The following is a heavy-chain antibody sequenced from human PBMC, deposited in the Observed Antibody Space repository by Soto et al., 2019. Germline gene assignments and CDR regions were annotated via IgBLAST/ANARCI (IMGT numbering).Heavy chain of an antibody. CDR2: IYYSGST. J-gene: IGHJ6*02. Sequence: QVQLQESGPGLVKPTQTLSLTCTVSGGSISSGGYYWSWIRQHPGKGLEWIGYIYYSGSTYYNPSLKRRVTISVDTSKNQFSLKLSSVTAADTAVYYCARTPGYCSGGSCSRLLYGMDVWGQGTTVTVSS. CDR3: ARTPGYCSGGSCSRLLYGMDV. CDR1: GGSISSGGYY. D-gene: IGHD2-15*01. V-gene: IGHV4-31*03.